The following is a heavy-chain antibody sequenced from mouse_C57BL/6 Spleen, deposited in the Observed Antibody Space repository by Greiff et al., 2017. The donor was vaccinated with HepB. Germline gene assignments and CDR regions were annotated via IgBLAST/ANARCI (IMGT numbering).Heavy chain of an antibody. Sequence: EVHLVESGGGLVKPGGSLKLSCAASGFTFSDYGMHLVRQAPEKGLEWVAYISSGSSTIYYADTVKGRFTISRDNAKNPLFLQMTSLRSEDTAMYYCAREKNGYYGFDYWGQGTTLTVSS. J-gene: IGHJ2*01. D-gene: IGHD2-3*01. CDR1: GFTFSDYG. CDR3: AREKNGYYGFDY. V-gene: IGHV5-17*01. CDR2: ISSGSSTI.